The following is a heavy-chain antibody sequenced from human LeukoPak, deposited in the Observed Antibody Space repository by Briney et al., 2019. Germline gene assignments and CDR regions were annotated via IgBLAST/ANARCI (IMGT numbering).Heavy chain of an antibody. CDR2: INPNTGTT. CDR3: ARDGSSRRTFDP. D-gene: IGHD6-13*01. V-gene: IGHV1-2*02. CDR1: GYTFTGDY. Sequence: ASVTVSCKASGYTFTGDYMHWVRQAPGQGLEWMGWINPNTGTTNYAQKFQGRVSMTRDTSITTAYMELHSLTPDDTAVYYCARDGSSRRTFDPWGQGTLVTVSS. J-gene: IGHJ5*02.